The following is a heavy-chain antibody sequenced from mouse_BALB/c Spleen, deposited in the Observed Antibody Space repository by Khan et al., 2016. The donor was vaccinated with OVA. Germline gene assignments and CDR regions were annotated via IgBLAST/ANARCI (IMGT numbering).Heavy chain of an antibody. J-gene: IGHJ4*01. CDR3: ARPYYYGSTYDTMDA. D-gene: IGHD1-1*01. Sequence: QVRLQQSGAELVRPGTSVKMSCKAAGYTFTKYWIGWVKQRPGHGLEWIGDIYPGNGNTNYNEKFKGKATLTADTSSSTAYMHLNSLTSADSAIYYCARPYYYGSTYDTMDAWGQGTSVTVSS. CDR2: IYPGNGNT. CDR1: GYTFTKYW. V-gene: IGHV1-63*02.